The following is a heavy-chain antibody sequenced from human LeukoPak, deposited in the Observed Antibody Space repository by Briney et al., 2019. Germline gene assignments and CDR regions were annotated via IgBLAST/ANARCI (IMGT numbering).Heavy chain of an antibody. CDR3: ARGHCNSRNCYWHFDL. CDR2: ITGTDHSM. CDR1: GFIFSDYY. V-gene: IGHV3-11*01. J-gene: IGHJ2*01. D-gene: IGHD2/OR15-2a*01. Sequence: PGGSLRLSCDASGFIFSDYYMSWLRQAPGKGLEWLSYITGTDHSMRYADSVKGRFAISRDNGKNSLYLQLNSLRAEDTAVYYCARGHCNSRNCYWHFDLWGRGTRVTVSS.